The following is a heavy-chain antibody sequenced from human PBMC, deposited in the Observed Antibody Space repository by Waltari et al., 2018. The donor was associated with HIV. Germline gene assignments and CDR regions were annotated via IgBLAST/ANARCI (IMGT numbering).Heavy chain of an antibody. CDR3: ATLSIMTTVTQYFDY. Sequence: QVQLVQSGAEVKKPGASVKVSCKVSGYTLTELSMHWVRQAPGKGLEWMGGFDPEDGETIYAQKFQGRVTRTEDTSTDTAYMELSSLRSEDTAVYYCATLSIMTTVTQYFDYWGQGTLVTVSS. J-gene: IGHJ4*02. V-gene: IGHV1-24*01. CDR1: GYTLTELS. CDR2: FDPEDGET. D-gene: IGHD4-17*01.